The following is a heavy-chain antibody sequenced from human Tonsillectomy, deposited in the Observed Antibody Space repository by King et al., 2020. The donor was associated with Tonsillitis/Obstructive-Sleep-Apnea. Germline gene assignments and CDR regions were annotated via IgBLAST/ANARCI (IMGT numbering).Heavy chain of an antibody. Sequence: VQLVESGGGLVQPGGSLRLSCAASGFTFSSYAMSWVRQAPGKGLEWVSAISGSGGSTYYADSVKGRFTIPRDNSKNTLYLQMNSLRADDTAVYYCAKEIPPLAYCSGGSCYPRGFDYWGQGTLVTVSS. CDR2: ISGSGGST. J-gene: IGHJ4*02. CDR3: AKEIPPLAYCSGGSCYPRGFDY. V-gene: IGHV3-23*04. D-gene: IGHD2-15*01. CDR1: GFTFSSYA.